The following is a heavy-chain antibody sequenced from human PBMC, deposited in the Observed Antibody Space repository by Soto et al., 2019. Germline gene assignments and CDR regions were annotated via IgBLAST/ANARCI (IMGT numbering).Heavy chain of an antibody. Sequence: SETLSLTCTVSGGSISSGGYYWGWIRQPPGKGLEWVGGIFYTGTTYYNPSLKDRLSISVDTSKNSFSLNLTSVTAADTAVYFCARLVVVAPVANVWGQGALVTVSS. V-gene: IGHV4-39*01. CDR2: IFYTGTT. CDR3: ARLVVVAPVANV. J-gene: IGHJ4*02. CDR1: GGSISSGGYY. D-gene: IGHD2-21*01.